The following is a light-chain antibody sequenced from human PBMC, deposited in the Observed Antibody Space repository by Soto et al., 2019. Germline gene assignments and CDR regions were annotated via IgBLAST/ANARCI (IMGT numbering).Light chain of an antibody. Sequence: IQLTQSPSSLSASVGETVTITCRASQDIDNSLNWYQHKPGKAPKLLVYAVSFLETGVPPRFSGRGSGTVFSLTINSLQSDEFATYYCQQHDGRPTMTFGQGTRLDSK. CDR2: AVS. V-gene: IGKV1-33*01. J-gene: IGKJ5*01. CDR3: QQHDGRPTMT. CDR1: QDIDNS.